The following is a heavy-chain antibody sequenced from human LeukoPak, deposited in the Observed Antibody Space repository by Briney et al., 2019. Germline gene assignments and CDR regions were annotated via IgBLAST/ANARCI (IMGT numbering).Heavy chain of an antibody. Sequence: GGSLRLSCAASGFTFSSYAMSWVRQAPGKGLEWVSLISDSDINTYYVDSVKGRFTISRDNSKNTLYLQMNSLRAEDTAVYYCAKGDWGRFDYWGQGTLVTVSS. J-gene: IGHJ4*02. D-gene: IGHD3/OR15-3a*01. CDR2: ISDSDINT. CDR3: AKGDWGRFDY. CDR1: GFTFSSYA. V-gene: IGHV3-23*01.